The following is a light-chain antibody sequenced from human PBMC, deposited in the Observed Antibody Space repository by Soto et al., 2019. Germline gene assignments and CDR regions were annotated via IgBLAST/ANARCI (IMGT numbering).Light chain of an antibody. CDR3: QQRSSWPRT. CDR1: QSISSW. Sequence: DIQMTQSPSTLSASVGDRVTITCRASQSISSWLAWYQQKPGKAPKLLIYDASSLESGVPSRFSGSGSGTEFTLTISSLQPDDFAIYYCQQRSSWPRTFGRGTKVDIK. J-gene: IGKJ1*01. CDR2: DAS. V-gene: IGKV1-5*01.